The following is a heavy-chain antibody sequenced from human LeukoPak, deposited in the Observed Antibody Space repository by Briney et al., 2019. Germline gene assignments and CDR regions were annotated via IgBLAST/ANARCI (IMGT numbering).Heavy chain of an antibody. CDR3: ARVTPLYSSSWYVPSYYYYGMDV. CDR1: GYTFTSYD. D-gene: IGHD6-13*01. J-gene: IGHJ6*02. V-gene: IGHV1-8*01. Sequence: ASVTVSCKASGYTFTSYDINGVRQAAGQGLEWMGWMNPNSGNTGYAQKFQGRVTMTRNTSISTAYMELSGLRSEDTAVYYCARVTPLYSSSWYVPSYYYYGMDVWGQGTTVTVS. CDR2: MNPNSGNT.